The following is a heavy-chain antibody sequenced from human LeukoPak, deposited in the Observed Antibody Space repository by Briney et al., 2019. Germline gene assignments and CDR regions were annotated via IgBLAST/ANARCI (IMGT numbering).Heavy chain of an antibody. CDR3: ARDVSLGYCSSTSCFTTAWDV. CDR2: IKQDGSEK. Sequence: GGSLRLSCAASGFTFSSYWMRWVRQAPGRGLEWVAYIKQDGSEKYYVHSVKGRFTISRDNAKNSLYLQMNSLRAEDTAVYYCARDVSLGYCSSTSCFTTAWDVWGKGTTVTVSS. D-gene: IGHD2-2*01. V-gene: IGHV3-7*03. CDR1: GFTFSSYW. J-gene: IGHJ6*04.